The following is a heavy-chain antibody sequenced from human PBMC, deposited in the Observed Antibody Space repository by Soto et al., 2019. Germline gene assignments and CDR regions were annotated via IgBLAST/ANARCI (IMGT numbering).Heavy chain of an antibody. J-gene: IGHJ4*02. Sequence: WWSLMLSCAASGFPFSSYGMHWVRQDPGKGLEWVAVISYDGSNKYYADSVKGRFTISGDNSKNTLYLQMNSLRAEDTAVYYCAYGNEGYSYHLKYLGQGTLVTIST. CDR1: GFPFSSYG. D-gene: IGHD5-18*01. V-gene: IGHV3-30*03. CDR3: AYGNEGYSYHLKY. CDR2: ISYDGSNK.